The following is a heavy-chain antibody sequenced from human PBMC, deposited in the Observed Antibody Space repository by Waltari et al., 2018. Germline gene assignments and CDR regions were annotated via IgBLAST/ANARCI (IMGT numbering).Heavy chain of an antibody. CDR1: GFSFSTYA. CDR2: IIGDTYNT. CDR3: AKRDYSDSRNCYPLFDS. Sequence: EVQLLESGGGLVQPGGSLSLSCAASGFSFSTYALDWLRQAPGKGLGWVSSIIGDTYNTYYADSVQGRFTVSRDNSENTLFLQMNSLRVEDTALYFCAKRDYSDSRNCYPLFDSWGQGTLVTVSS. D-gene: IGHD3-22*01. V-gene: IGHV3-23*01. J-gene: IGHJ4*02.